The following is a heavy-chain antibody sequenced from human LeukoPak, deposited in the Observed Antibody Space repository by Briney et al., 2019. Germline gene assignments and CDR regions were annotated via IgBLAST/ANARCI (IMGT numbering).Heavy chain of an antibody. J-gene: IGHJ4*02. Sequence: GGSLRLSCAASGFTFSSYGMHWVRQAPGKGLEWVAVISYDGSNKYYADSVKGRFTISRDNSKNTLYLQMNSLRAEDTAVYYCTMAIWGLGYWGQGTLVTVSS. CDR3: TMAIWGLGY. V-gene: IGHV3-30*03. CDR1: GFTFSSYG. CDR2: ISYDGSNK. D-gene: IGHD7-27*01.